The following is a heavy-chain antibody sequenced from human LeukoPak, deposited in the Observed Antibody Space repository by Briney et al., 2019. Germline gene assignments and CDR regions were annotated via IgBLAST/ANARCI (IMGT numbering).Heavy chain of an antibody. Sequence: ASVKVSCKASGYTFTSYYMHWVRQAPGQGLEWMGIINPSGGSTSYAQKFQGRVTMTRDTSTSTVCMELSSLRSEDTAVYYCASFISGDSDGYPLAGSYWGQGTLVTVSS. V-gene: IGHV1-46*03. J-gene: IGHJ4*02. D-gene: IGHD5-24*01. CDR3: ASFISGDSDGYPLAGSY. CDR1: GYTFTSYY. CDR2: INPSGGST.